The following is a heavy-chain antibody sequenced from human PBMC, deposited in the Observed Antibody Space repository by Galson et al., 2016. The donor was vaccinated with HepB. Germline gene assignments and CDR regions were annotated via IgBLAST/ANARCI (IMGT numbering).Heavy chain of an antibody. CDR1: GFTFSTYA. Sequence: SLRLSCAASGFTFSTYAMSWVRQAPGKGLECVSGISGSGGTTSYADSVKGRFTISRDNSKNTLFLQMNGLRAEDTAVYYCAKTLYGGNSDWGQGTLVTVSS. CDR2: ISGSGGTT. V-gene: IGHV3-23*01. CDR3: AKTLYGGNSD. J-gene: IGHJ4*02. D-gene: IGHD4-23*01.